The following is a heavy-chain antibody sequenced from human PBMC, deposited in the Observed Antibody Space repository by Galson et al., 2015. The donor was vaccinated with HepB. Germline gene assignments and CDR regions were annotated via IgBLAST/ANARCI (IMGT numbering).Heavy chain of an antibody. CDR3: AREDEEGREAQDAFDI. V-gene: IGHV1-46*01. J-gene: IGHJ3*02. CDR2: INPSGGST. CDR1: GYTFTSYY. Sequence: SVKVSCKASGYTFTSYYMHWVRQAPGQGLEWMGIINPSGGSTSYAQKFQGRVTMTRDTSTSTVYMELSSLRSEDTAVYYCAREDEEGREAQDAFDIWGQGTMVTVSS.